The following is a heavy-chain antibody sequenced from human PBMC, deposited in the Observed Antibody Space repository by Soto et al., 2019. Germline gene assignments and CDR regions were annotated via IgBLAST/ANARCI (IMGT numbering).Heavy chain of an antibody. Sequence: VQLVESGGGVVQPGRSLRLSCAASGFTFSSYGMHWVRQAPGKGLERVAVISYDGSNKYYADSVKGRFTISRDNSKYTLYLQMNSLGAEDTAVYYCAKDRGQWLSTHGMDVWGQGTTVTVSS. V-gene: IGHV3-30*18. J-gene: IGHJ6*02. CDR3: AKDRGQWLSTHGMDV. D-gene: IGHD6-19*01. CDR1: GFTFSSYG. CDR2: ISYDGSNK.